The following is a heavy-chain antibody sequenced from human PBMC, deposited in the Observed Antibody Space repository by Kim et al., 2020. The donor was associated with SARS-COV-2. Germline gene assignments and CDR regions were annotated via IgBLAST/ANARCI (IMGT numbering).Heavy chain of an antibody. CDR3: ATRLREHFDY. CDR2: IDDSEST. Sequence: GRSLRLSCAASGFRFSDYTLNWVRQAPGKGLEWVSTIDDSESTHYADSVAGRFTISRDNSKNTVYLLLSSLRAEDTATYHCATRLREHFDYWGQGALVTVSS. D-gene: IGHD3-3*01. CDR1: GFRFSDYT. V-gene: IGHV3-23*05. J-gene: IGHJ4*02.